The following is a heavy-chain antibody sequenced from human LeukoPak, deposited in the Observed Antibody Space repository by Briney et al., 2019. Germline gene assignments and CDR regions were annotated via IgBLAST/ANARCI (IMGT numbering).Heavy chain of an antibody. Sequence: PSGTLSLTCAVSGGSISSTNWWSWVRPPPGKGLEWIGEIYDSGSANYNPSLKSRVTVSVDRSKNQFSLKLSSVTAADTAVYYCATGDCATTGCHATGFFDSWGQGILVTVSS. V-gene: IGHV4-4*02. D-gene: IGHD2-2*01. CDR2: IYDSGSA. CDR1: GGSISSTNW. J-gene: IGHJ4*02. CDR3: ATGDCATTGCHATGFFDS.